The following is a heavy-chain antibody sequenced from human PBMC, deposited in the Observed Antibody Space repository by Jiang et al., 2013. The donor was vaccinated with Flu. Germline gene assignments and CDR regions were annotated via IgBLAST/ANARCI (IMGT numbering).Heavy chain of an antibody. CDR2: IDYSGTT. V-gene: IGHV4-39*01. D-gene: IGHD3-10*02. CDR1: GGSISSSNSN. Sequence: LLKPSETLSLTCTVSGGSISSSNSNWGWIRQPPGKGLEWIGSIDYSGTTYYNPSLKSRVTMSVDTSKKKFSLKLSSVAAADTAVYYCARHLSEGYYVIDYWGQGTLVTVSS. CDR3: ARHLSEGYYVIDY. J-gene: IGHJ4*02.